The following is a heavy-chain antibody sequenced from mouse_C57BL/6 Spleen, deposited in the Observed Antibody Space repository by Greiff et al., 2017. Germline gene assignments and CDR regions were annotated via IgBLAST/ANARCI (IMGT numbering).Heavy chain of an antibody. V-gene: IGHV1-61*01. D-gene: IGHD1-1*01. J-gene: IGHJ1*03. Sequence: QVQLQQSGAELVRPGSSVKLSCKASGYTFTSYWMDWVKQRPGQGLEWIGNIYPSDSETHYNQKFKDKATLTVDKSSSTAYMQLSSLTSEDSAVYYCAKSSGNYDDSSEYWYFDVWGTGTTVTVSS. CDR1: GYTFTSYW. CDR3: AKSSGNYDDSSEYWYFDV. CDR2: IYPSDSET.